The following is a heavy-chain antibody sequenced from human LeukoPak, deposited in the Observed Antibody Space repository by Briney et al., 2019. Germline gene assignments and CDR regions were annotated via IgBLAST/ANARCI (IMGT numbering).Heavy chain of an antibody. V-gene: IGHV4-59*01. Sequence: SETLSLTCTVSGGSISSYYWSWLRQPPGKGLEGIGYIYYSGSTNYNPSLKSRVTISVDTSKNQFSLKLSSVTAADTAVYYCARSVVVTAYFDYWGQGTLVTVSS. CDR2: IYYSGST. J-gene: IGHJ4*02. D-gene: IGHD2-21*02. CDR1: GGSISSYY. CDR3: ARSVVVTAYFDY.